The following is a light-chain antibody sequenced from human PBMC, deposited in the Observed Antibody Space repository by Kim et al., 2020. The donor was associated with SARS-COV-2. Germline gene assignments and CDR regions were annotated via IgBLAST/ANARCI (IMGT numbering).Light chain of an antibody. CDR1: QSVSSY. CDR2: AAS. J-gene: IGKJ1*01. CDR3: QQRIILRPT. V-gene: IGKV3-11*01. Sequence: EIVLTQSPATLSLSPGERATLSCRASQSVSSYLAWYQQKPGQAPRLLIYAASRRATGIPARFSGSGSGTDFTLTISSLEPEDFAVYYCQQRIILRPTFGQGTKVDIK.